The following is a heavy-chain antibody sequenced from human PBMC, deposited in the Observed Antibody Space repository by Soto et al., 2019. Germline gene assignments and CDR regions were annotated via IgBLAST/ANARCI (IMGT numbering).Heavy chain of an antibody. V-gene: IGHV3-30*18. CDR1: GFTFSSYG. J-gene: IGHJ4*02. Sequence: GGSLRLSCAASGFTFSSYGMHWVRQAPGKGLEWVAVISYDGSNKYYADSVKGRFTISRDNSKNTLYLQMNSLRAEDTAVYYCAKDQSPVQDIVVVPAVIDYWGQGTLVTVSS. CDR3: AKDQSPVQDIVVVPAVIDY. D-gene: IGHD2-2*02. CDR2: ISYDGSNK.